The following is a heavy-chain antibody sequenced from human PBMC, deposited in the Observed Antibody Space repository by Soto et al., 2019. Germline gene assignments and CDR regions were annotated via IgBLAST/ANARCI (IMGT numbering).Heavy chain of an antibody. J-gene: IGHJ6*02. Sequence: PGGSLRLSCAASGFTFSSYGMHWVRQAPGKGLEWVAVISYDGSNKYYADSVKGRFTISRDNSKNTLHLQMNSLRAEDTAVYYCAKVLVQLWSRPGMDVWGQGTTVTVSS. V-gene: IGHV3-30*18. CDR2: ISYDGSNK. D-gene: IGHD5-18*01. CDR1: GFTFSSYG. CDR3: AKVLVQLWSRPGMDV.